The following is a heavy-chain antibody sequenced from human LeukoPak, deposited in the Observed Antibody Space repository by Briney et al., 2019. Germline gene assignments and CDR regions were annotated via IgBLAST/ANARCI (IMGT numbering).Heavy chain of an antibody. D-gene: IGHD3-3*01. V-gene: IGHV1-2*02. CDR1: GYTFTSYY. CDR2: INPNSGGT. J-gene: IGHJ4*02. Sequence: GASVKVSCKSSGYTFTSYYMHWVRQAPGQGLEWMGWINPNSGGTNYAQKFQGRVTMTRDTSISTAYMELSRLRSDDTAVYYCAIPDLFYGWSGQFDYWGQGTLVTVCS. CDR3: AIPDLFYGWSGQFDY.